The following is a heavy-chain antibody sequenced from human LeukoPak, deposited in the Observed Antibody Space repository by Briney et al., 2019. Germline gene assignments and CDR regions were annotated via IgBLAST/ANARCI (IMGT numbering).Heavy chain of an antibody. V-gene: IGHV3-30-3*01. Sequence: GGSLRLSCAASGFTFSSYAMHWVRQAPGKGLEWVAVISYDGSNKYYADSVKGRFTISRDNSKNTLYLQMNSLRSEDTAVYYCARDQRVATTFDYWGQGTLATVSS. CDR1: GFTFSSYA. D-gene: IGHD5-12*01. CDR3: ARDQRVATTFDY. J-gene: IGHJ4*02. CDR2: ISYDGSNK.